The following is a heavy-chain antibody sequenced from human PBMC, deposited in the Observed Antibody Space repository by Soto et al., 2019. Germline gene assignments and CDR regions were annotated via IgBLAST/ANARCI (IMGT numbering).Heavy chain of an antibody. D-gene: IGHD3-9*01. Sequence: QVQLVQSGAEVKKPGASVKVSCKASGYTFTSYAMHWVLQAPGQRLEWMGWINAGNGNTKYSQKFQGRVTITRDTSASTAYMELSSLRSEDTAVYYCARVGLRYFDWSPFDYWGQGTLVTVSS. CDR1: GYTFTSYA. J-gene: IGHJ4*02. CDR2: INAGNGNT. CDR3: ARVGLRYFDWSPFDY. V-gene: IGHV1-3*01.